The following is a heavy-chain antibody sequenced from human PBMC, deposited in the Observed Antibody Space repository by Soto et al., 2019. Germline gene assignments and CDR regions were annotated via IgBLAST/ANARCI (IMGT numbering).Heavy chain of an antibody. D-gene: IGHD2-2*01. CDR1: GFTFSSYS. CDR3: ARRYCSSTSCYAFDY. V-gene: IGHV3-21*06. J-gene: IGHJ4*02. Sequence: PGGSLRLSCAASGFTFSSYSMNWVRQAPGKGLEWVSSISSSGTYIYYADSVKGRFTISRDNAKNSLYLQMNSLRAEDTAIYYCARRYCSSTSCYAFDYWGQGTLVTVSS. CDR2: ISSSGTYI.